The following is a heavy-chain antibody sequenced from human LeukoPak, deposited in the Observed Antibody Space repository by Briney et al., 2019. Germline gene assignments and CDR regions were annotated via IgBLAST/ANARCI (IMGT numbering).Heavy chain of an antibody. CDR2: IGTSDSST. CDR1: GFTFSSYE. Sequence: GGSLRLSCAASGFTFSSYEMNWVRQAPGQGLEWVSYIGTSDSSTYYADSVKGRFTISRDNAKNSLYLQMNSLRAEDTAVYYCARYGDSSVYYSADAFDIWGQGTMVTVSS. J-gene: IGHJ3*02. V-gene: IGHV3-48*03. D-gene: IGHD3-22*01. CDR3: ARYGDSSVYYSADAFDI.